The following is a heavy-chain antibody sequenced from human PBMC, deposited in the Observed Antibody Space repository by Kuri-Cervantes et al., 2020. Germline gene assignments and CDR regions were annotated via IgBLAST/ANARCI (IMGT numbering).Heavy chain of an antibody. V-gene: IGHV2-26*01. D-gene: IGHD5-18*01. J-gene: IGHJ4*02. Sequence: SGPTLVKPTETLTLTCTVSGFSLSNARMGVSWIRQPPGKALEWLAHIFSKDEKSYSTSLKRRLTISKDTSKGQVVLTMTNMDPVDTATYYCARIRKIGIQLWDYFDYWGQGTLVTVSS. CDR1: GFSLSNARMG. CDR3: ARIRKIGIQLWDYFDY. CDR2: IFSKDEK.